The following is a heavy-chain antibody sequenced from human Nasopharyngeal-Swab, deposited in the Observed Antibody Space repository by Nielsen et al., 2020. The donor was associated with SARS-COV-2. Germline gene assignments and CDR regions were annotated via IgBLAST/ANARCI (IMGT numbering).Heavy chain of an antibody. J-gene: IGHJ4*02. CDR2: FDPEDGET. D-gene: IGHD3-3*01. CDR1: GYTLTELS. CDR3: ATTPRRFLEWFLFDY. Sequence: ASVKVSCKVSGYTLTELSMHWVRQAPGKGLEWMGGFDPEDGETIYAQKFQGRVTMTEDTSTDTAYMELSSLRSEDMAVYYCATTPRRFLEWFLFDYWGQGTLVTVSS. V-gene: IGHV1-24*01.